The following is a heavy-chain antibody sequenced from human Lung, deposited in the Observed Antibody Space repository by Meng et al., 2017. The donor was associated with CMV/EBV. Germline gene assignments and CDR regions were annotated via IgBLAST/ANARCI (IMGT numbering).Heavy chain of an antibody. V-gene: IGHV6-1*01. Sequence: QVQLQQSGPGLVQPPQTLSLTCAISGDIVSSNSAAWHWIRQSPSRGLEWLGRTYYRSKWYHEYAVSVKSRITISPDTPKNQFSLQLNSMTPEDTAVYYCARGINGGCGDWGQGTLVTVSS. CDR1: GDIVSSNSAA. CDR2: TYYRSKWYH. J-gene: IGHJ4*02. CDR3: ARGINGGCGD. D-gene: IGHD4-23*01.